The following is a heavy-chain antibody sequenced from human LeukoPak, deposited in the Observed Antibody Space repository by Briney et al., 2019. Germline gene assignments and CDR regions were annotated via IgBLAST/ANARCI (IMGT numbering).Heavy chain of an antibody. CDR2: ISSSGSTI. Sequence: GGSLRLSCAASGFTVSSNYMSWVRQAPGKGLEWVSYISSSGSTIYYADSVKGRFTISRDNAKNTLYLQMNSLRAEDTAVYYCAKGPILLWSSDAFDIWGQGIMVTVSS. D-gene: IGHD3-10*01. V-gene: IGHV3-11*01. CDR1: GFTVSSNY. J-gene: IGHJ3*02. CDR3: AKGPILLWSSDAFDI.